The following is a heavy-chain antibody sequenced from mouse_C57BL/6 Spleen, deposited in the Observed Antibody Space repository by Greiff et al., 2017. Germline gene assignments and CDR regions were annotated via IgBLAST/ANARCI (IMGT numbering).Heavy chain of an antibody. CDR1: GYTFTSYW. CDR2: IDPSDSNT. Sequence: QVQLQQPGAELVKPGASVKLSCKASGYTFTSYWMQWVKQRHGQSLEWIGEIDPSDSNTNYNQKFKGKATLTVDPSSSTAYMQLNSLTSEDSAVYYWARWDFDYWGQGTTLTVSS. J-gene: IGHJ2*01. V-gene: IGHV1-50*01. CDR3: ARWDFDY.